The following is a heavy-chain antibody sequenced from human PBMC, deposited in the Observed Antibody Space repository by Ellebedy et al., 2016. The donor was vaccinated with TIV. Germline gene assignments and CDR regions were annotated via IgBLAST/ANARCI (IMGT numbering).Heavy chain of an antibody. D-gene: IGHD6-6*01. CDR1: RFTFSGYW. J-gene: IGHJ4*02. Sequence: GGSLRLSCAASRFTFSGYWMSWVRQAPGKGLEWVANINQAGSEKYYVDSVKGRFTISRDNAKNSLSLQMNSLRAEDTAVYYCARFLFGSSSNCFDYWGQGTLVTVSS. V-gene: IGHV3-7*03. CDR3: ARFLFGSSSNCFDY. CDR2: INQAGSEK.